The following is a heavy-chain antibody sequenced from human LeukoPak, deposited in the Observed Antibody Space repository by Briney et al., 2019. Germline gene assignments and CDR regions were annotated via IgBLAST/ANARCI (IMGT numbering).Heavy chain of an antibody. CDR3: ARGYGPDY. Sequence: SETPSLTCTVSGGSINSYFWNWIRQPAGKGLEWIGRIYASGTTNYNPSLKSRVTMSVDTSKNQVSLKLSSVTAADTAVYYCARGYGPDYWGQGTLVTVSS. CDR1: GGSINSYF. CDR2: IYASGTT. D-gene: IGHD3-16*01. J-gene: IGHJ4*02. V-gene: IGHV4-4*07.